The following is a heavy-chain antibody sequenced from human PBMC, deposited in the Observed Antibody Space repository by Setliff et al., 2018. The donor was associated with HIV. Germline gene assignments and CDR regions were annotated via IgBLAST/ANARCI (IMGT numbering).Heavy chain of an antibody. CDR1: GFIFGDYW. CDR2: IKQDGITK. CDR3: ARDKGPPPVVHLDY. Sequence: LRLSCASSGFIFGDYWMTWVRQAPGKGLEWVASIKQDGITKYYVDSVKGRFTISRDNAKNSLYLQMNSLRADDTAVYYCARDKGPPPVVHLDYWGQGTLVTVSS. J-gene: IGHJ4*02. D-gene: IGHD3-10*02. V-gene: IGHV3-7*01.